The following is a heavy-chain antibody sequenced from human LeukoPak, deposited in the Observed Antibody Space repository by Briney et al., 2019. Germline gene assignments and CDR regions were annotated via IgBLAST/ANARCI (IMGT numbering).Heavy chain of an antibody. D-gene: IGHD3-16*01. Sequence: GGSLRLSCAASGFTFSSYRMSWVRQAPGKGLEWVANIKQDGSEKHYVDSVKGRFTISRDNAKNSLYLQMNSLRAEDTAVYYCATERAGERPRPLLSYYYMDVWGKGTTVTISS. J-gene: IGHJ6*03. CDR2: IKQDGSEK. V-gene: IGHV3-7*01. CDR3: ATERAGERPRPLLSYYYMDV. CDR1: GFTFSSYR.